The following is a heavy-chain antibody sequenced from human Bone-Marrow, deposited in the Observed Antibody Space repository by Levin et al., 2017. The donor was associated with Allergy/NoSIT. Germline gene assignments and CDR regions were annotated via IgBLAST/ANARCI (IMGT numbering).Heavy chain of an antibody. V-gene: IGHV3-30*03. Sequence: GGSLRLSCAVSGFTFSSYGMHWVRQAPGKGPEWLAVILDDGSTKHYSDSVKGRFTISRDNPKSTLFLQMNSLRTDDTAVYYCASGPGFNPLLDNWGLGTLVTVSS. J-gene: IGHJ4*02. CDR1: GFTFSSYG. D-gene: IGHD1-1*01. CDR2: ILDDGSTK. CDR3: ASGPGFNPLLDN.